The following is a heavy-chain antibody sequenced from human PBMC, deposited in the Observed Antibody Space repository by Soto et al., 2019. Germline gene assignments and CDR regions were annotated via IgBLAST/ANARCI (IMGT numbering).Heavy chain of an antibody. CDR2: ISSSSSTI. CDR1: GFTFSSYS. CDR3: ARPGDTYYYYGMDV. J-gene: IGHJ6*02. Sequence: EVQLVESGGGLVQPGGSLRLSCAASGFTFSSYSMNWVRQAPGKGREWVSYISSSSSTIYYADSVKGRFTISRDNAKNSLYLQMNSLRAEDTAVYYCARPGDTYYYYGMDVWGQGTTVTVSS. V-gene: IGHV3-48*01. D-gene: IGHD3-10*01.